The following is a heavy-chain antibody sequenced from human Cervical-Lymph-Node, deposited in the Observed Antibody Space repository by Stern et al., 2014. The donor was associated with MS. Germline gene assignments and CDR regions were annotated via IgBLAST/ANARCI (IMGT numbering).Heavy chain of an antibody. CDR3: ARWSVACDY. D-gene: IGHD2-21*01. V-gene: IGHV5-51*03. J-gene: IGHJ4*02. Sequence: EVQLVESGAEMKKPGESLKISCKTSGYNFINYWIAWVRQVPGKVLEWIGMIYPGDSDIRHSPSFQGHVTISVDKSNTTAYLQWNSLKASDSAVYYCARWSVACDYWGQGALITVSS. CDR2: IYPGDSDI. CDR1: GYNFINYW.